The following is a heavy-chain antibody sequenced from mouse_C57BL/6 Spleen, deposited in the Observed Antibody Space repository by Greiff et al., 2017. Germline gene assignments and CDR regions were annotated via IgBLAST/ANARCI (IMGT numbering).Heavy chain of an antibody. CDR1: GYTFTSYW. D-gene: IGHD2-1*01. CDR2: IDPSDSET. Sequence: QVQLQQPGAELVRPGSSVKLSCKASGYTFTSYWMHWVKQRPIQGLEWIGNIDPSDSETHYNQKFKDKATLTVDKSSSTAYMQLSSLTSEDSAVYYCARREYGNYWFAYWGQGTLVTVSA. CDR3: ARREYGNYWFAY. J-gene: IGHJ3*01. V-gene: IGHV1-52*01.